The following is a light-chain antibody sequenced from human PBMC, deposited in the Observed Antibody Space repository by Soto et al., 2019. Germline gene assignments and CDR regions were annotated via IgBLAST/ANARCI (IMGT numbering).Light chain of an antibody. J-gene: IGLJ1*01. V-gene: IGLV1-44*01. CDR1: SSNIGSNN. CDR2: SNN. Sequence: QSVLTQPPSASGTPGQRVTISCSGSSSNIGSNNVNWYQQLPGAAPKLLIHSNNQRPSGVPDRFSGSKSGTSASLAISGLQSEDEADYYCAAWDDGLNGYVFGTGTKLTVL. CDR3: AAWDDGLNGYV.